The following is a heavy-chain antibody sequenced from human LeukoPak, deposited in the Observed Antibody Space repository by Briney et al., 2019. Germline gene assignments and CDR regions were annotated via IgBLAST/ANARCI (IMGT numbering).Heavy chain of an antibody. Sequence: PGGSLRLSCAASGFTFRRYGMTWVRQAPGKGLDWVSSVSDSGRNTYYADSVKGRFTISRDNSRNTLYLQMNSLRDEDTAVYYCAREYHDSSGYLDYWGQGTLVTVSS. J-gene: IGHJ4*02. V-gene: IGHV3-23*01. CDR2: VSDSGRNT. CDR1: GFTFRRYG. CDR3: AREYHDSSGYLDY. D-gene: IGHD3-22*01.